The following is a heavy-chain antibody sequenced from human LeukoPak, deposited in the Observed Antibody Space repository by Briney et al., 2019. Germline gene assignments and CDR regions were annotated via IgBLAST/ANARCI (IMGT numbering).Heavy chain of an antibody. CDR3: AKESQLWLLGGLDY. CDR1: GFTFISYG. Sequence: GGSLRRSCAASGFTFISYGMHWVRQAPGKGLEWVAVISYDGSNKYYADSVKGRFTISRDNSKNTLYLQMNSLRAEDTAVYYCAKESQLWLLGGLDYWGQGTLVTVSS. J-gene: IGHJ4*02. D-gene: IGHD5-18*01. V-gene: IGHV3-30*18. CDR2: ISYDGSNK.